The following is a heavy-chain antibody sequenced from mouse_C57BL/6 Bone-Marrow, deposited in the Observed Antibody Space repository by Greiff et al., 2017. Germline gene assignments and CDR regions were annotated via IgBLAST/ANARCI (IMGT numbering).Heavy chain of an antibody. V-gene: IGHV3-6*01. J-gene: IGHJ2*01. CDR3: ASPPY. CDR1: GYSITSGYY. Sequence: VQLQQSGPGLVKPSQSLSLTCSVTGYSITSGYYWNWIRQFPGNKLEWMGYISYDGSNNYNQSLKNRISITRDTSKNQFFLKLNSVTTEDTATYYCASPPYWGQGTTLTVSS. CDR2: ISYDGSN.